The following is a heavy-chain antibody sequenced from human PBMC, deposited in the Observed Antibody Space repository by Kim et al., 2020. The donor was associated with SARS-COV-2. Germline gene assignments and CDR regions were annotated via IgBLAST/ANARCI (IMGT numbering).Heavy chain of an antibody. CDR3: ARAIVDTAMADYYYYGLDV. V-gene: IGHV1-3*01. CDR1: GYTFTRYA. CDR2: INAGSGVT. J-gene: IGHJ6*02. Sequence: ASVKVSCKASGYTFTRYAMHWVRQAPGQRLAWMGWINAGSGVTKFSQKVQGRVTITRDTSASTAYMELSSLRSEDTALYYCARAIVDTAMADYYYYGLDVWGQGTTVTVSS. D-gene: IGHD5-18*01.